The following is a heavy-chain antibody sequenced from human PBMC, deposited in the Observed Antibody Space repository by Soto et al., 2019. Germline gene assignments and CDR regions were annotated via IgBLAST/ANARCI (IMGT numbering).Heavy chain of an antibody. CDR1: GYTFTSYD. D-gene: IGHD3-3*01. Sequence: QVQLVQSGAEVKKPGASVKVSCKASGYTFTSYDINWVRQATRQGLEWMGWMNPNSGNTGYAQKFQGRVTMTRNTSISTAYMELSSLRSEDTAVYYCASSTYYDFWSGYYSSPFFDYWGQGTLVTVSS. J-gene: IGHJ4*02. CDR3: ASSTYYDFWSGYYSSPFFDY. CDR2: MNPNSGNT. V-gene: IGHV1-8*01.